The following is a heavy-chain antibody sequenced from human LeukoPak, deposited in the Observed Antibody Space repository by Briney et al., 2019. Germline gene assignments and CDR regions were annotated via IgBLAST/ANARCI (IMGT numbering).Heavy chain of an antibody. V-gene: IGHV3-23*01. CDR3: ARTYGSSYYYCGMDV. CDR1: GFTFSSYA. Sequence: GGSLRLSCAASGFTFSSYAMSWVRQAPGKGLEWVSAISGSGGSTYYADSVKGRFTISRDNSKNTLYLQMNSLRAEDTAVYYCARTYGSSYYYCGMDVWGQGTTVTVSS. D-gene: IGHD3-10*01. CDR2: ISGSGGST. J-gene: IGHJ6*02.